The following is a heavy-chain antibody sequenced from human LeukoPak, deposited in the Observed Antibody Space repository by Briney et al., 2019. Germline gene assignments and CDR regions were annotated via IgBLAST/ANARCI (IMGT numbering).Heavy chain of an antibody. CDR3: AATADYCSGGSCNNHYYGMDV. CDR1: GFTFTSSA. J-gene: IGHJ6*02. CDR2: IVVGSGNT. Sequence: SVKVSCKASGFTFTSSAMQWVRQARGQRLEWIGWIVVGSGNTNYAQKFQERVTITRDMSARTVYMELSSLTSEDTAVYYCAATADYCSGGSCNNHYYGMDVWGQGTTVTVSS. V-gene: IGHV1-58*02. D-gene: IGHD2-15*01.